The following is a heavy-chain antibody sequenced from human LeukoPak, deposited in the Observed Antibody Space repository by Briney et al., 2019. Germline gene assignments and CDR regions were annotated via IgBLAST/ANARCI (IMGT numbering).Heavy chain of an antibody. CDR3: ARGGLRCGTSCYTWFDP. V-gene: IGHV4-30-2*01. D-gene: IGHD2-2*02. CDR1: GGSISSGGYY. Sequence: SQTLSLTCTVSGGSISSGGYYWSWVRQPPGKGLEWIGYIYHSGSTYYNPSLKSRVTISLDGSKNQLSLKLSSVTAADTAVYYCARGGLRCGTSCYTWFDPWGQGIMVTVSS. J-gene: IGHJ5*02. CDR2: IYHSGST.